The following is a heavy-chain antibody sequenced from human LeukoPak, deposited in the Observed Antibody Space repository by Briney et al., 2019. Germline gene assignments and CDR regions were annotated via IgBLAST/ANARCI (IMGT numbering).Heavy chain of an antibody. D-gene: IGHD2-8*01. V-gene: IGHV3-30-3*01. CDR1: GFTFSTSS. Sequence: GGSLRLSCACSGFTFSTSSIHCVRQAPGKGLEWVAVISSDGSDKYHADSVKGRFTISRDNSKNTLYLQMNSLRAEDTAVYYCARGARNGGAFDIWGQGTMVTVSS. CDR2: ISSDGSDK. J-gene: IGHJ3*02. CDR3: ARGARNGGAFDI.